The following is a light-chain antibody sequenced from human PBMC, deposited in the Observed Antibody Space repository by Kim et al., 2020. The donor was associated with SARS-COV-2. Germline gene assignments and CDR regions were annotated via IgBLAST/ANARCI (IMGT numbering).Light chain of an antibody. V-gene: IGLV3-19*01. CDR1: ILRSYY. Sequence: VAVGRTVRITCQGDILRSYYATWYQQKPGQAPIVVIYGKNNRPAGIPDRFSGSSSGDTASLTITGTQAGDEADYYCNSRGSNDNVLFGGGTKLTVL. J-gene: IGLJ2*01. CDR2: GKN. CDR3: NSRGSNDNVL.